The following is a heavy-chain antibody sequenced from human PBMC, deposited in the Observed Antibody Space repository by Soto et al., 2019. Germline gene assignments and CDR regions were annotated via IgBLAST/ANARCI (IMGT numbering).Heavy chain of an antibody. J-gene: IGHJ4*02. V-gene: IGHV3-53*01. CDR2: IYSGGST. Sequence: GGSLRLSCAASGFTVSSNYMSWVRQAPGKGLEWVSVIYSGGSTYYADSVKGRFTISRDNSKNTLYLQMNSLRAEDTAVYYCARDPGLGDDSSGYYYGHWGQGTLVTVS. CDR3: ARDPGLGDDSSGYYYGH. CDR1: GFTVSSNY. D-gene: IGHD3-22*01.